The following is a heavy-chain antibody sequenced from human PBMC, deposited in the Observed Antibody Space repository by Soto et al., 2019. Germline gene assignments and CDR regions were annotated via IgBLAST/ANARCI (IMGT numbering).Heavy chain of an antibody. Sequence: GGSLRLSCAASGFTFSSYAMHWVRQAPGKGLEWVTIISYDGSNKYYSDSVKGRFTISRDNSKNTLYLQMNSLRAEDTAVYYCARDLGYYDSSGRRSAFDIWGQGTMVTVSS. CDR1: GFTFSSYA. D-gene: IGHD3-22*01. CDR2: ISYDGSNK. CDR3: ARDLGYYDSSGRRSAFDI. J-gene: IGHJ3*02. V-gene: IGHV3-30*12.